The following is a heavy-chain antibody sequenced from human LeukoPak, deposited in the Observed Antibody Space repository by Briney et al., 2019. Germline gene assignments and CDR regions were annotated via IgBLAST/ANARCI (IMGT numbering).Heavy chain of an antibody. CDR3: ARWEQLAAGYYFDY. CDR1: GFTFSSYS. CDR2: ISSSSSYI. V-gene: IGHV3-21*01. Sequence: PGGSLRLSCAASGFTFSSYSMNWVRQAPGKGLEWVSSISSSSSYIYYADSVKGRFTISRDNAKNSLYLQMNSPRAEDTAVYYCARWEQLAAGYYFDYWGQGTLVTVSS. D-gene: IGHD6-13*01. J-gene: IGHJ4*02.